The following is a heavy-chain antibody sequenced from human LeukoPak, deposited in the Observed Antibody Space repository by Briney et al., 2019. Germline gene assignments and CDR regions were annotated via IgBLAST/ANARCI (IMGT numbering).Heavy chain of an antibody. J-gene: IGHJ5*02. Sequence: PSETLSLTCAVYGGSFSGYYWSWIRQPPGKGLEWLGEINHSGSTNYNPSLKSRVTISVDTSKNQFSLKLSSVTAADTAVYYCARGLLRYYDFWSGHYWFDPWGQGTLVTVSS. CDR1: GGSFSGYY. D-gene: IGHD3-3*01. V-gene: IGHV4-34*01. CDR2: INHSGST. CDR3: ARGLLRYYDFWSGHYWFDP.